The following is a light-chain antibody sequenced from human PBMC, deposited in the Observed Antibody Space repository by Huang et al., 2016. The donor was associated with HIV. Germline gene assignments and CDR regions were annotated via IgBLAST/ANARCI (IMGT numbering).Light chain of an antibody. CDR3: QHYDNLPLT. CDR2: DAS. J-gene: IGKJ4*01. V-gene: IGKV1-33*01. Sequence: DIQMTQSPSSLSASVGDRVTITCQASQDISNYLNWYQQKPGTAPKLLIYDASNLETGVTSRFSGSGSGADFTFTISSLQPEDIATYYCQHYDNLPLTFGGGTKVEIK. CDR1: QDISNY.